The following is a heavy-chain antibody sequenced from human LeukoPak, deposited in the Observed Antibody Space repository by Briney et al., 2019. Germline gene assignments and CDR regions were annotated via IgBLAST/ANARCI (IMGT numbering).Heavy chain of an antibody. Sequence: ASVKVSCKASGYTFTSYGISWVRQAPGQGLEWMGWISAYNGNTNYAQKLQGRVTMTTDTSTSTAYIELRSLRSDDTAVYYCARGGAGFCSGGSCPPNWFDPWGQGTLVTVSS. J-gene: IGHJ5*02. CDR1: GYTFTSYG. CDR2: ISAYNGNT. D-gene: IGHD2-15*01. CDR3: ARGGAGFCSGGSCPPNWFDP. V-gene: IGHV1-18*01.